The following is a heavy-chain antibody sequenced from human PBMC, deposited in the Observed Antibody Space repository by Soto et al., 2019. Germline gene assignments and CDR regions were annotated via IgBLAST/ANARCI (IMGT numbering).Heavy chain of an antibody. V-gene: IGHV4-31*03. D-gene: IGHD3-10*01. Sequence: QVQLHESGPGLVKPSQTLSLTCTVSGGSISSGNYYWNWIRQHPGKGLEWIGYIYYYGSTYYNPSLESRVTISRDTTRHQCTLQLSSVTTADTAVYYCARDWGQGVGEFPFFDHWGRGALVTVSS. CDR3: ARDWGQGVGEFPFFDH. J-gene: IGHJ4*02. CDR2: IYYYGST. CDR1: GGSISSGNYY.